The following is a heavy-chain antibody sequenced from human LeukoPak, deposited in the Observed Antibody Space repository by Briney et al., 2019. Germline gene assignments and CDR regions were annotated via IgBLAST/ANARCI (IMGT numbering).Heavy chain of an antibody. Sequence: PGGSLRLSCAASGFTVSSNYMSWVRQAPGKGLEWVSVIYSGGSTYYADSVKGRFTISRDNSKKTLYLQMNSLRAEDTAVYYCARDLTAYFEYWGQGTLVTVSS. CDR3: ARDLTAYFEY. V-gene: IGHV3-66*01. CDR2: IYSGGST. J-gene: IGHJ4*02. D-gene: IGHD3-16*01. CDR1: GFTVSSNY.